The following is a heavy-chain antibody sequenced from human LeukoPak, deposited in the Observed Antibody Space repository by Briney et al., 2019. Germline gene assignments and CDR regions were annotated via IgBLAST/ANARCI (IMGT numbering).Heavy chain of an antibody. J-gene: IGHJ5*02. CDR1: GFTFSNYG. CDR3: AKDLNDILTGAFGWFDP. D-gene: IGHD3-9*01. V-gene: IGHV3-30*02. CDR2: IRYDGSNK. Sequence: GGSLRLSCAASGFTFSNYGMHWVRQAPGKGLEWVAFIRYDGSNKYYADSVKGRFTISRDNSKNTLYLQMNSLRAEDTAVYYCAKDLNDILTGAFGWFDPRGQGTLVTVSS.